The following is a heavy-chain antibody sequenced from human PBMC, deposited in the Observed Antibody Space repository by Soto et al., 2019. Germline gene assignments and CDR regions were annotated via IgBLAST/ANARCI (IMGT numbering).Heavy chain of an antibody. D-gene: IGHD5-12*01. CDR1: GFTFSSYG. CDR3: ARDQMATTCPLDY. V-gene: IGHV3-33*01. Sequence: QVQLVESGGGVVQPGRSLRLSCAASGFTFSSYGMHWVRQAPGKGLEWVAVIWYDGNNKYYADSVKGRFTISRDNSKNMLYLQMSTLRAEDTAVYYCARDQMATTCPLDYGGQGTLVTVSS. J-gene: IGHJ4*02. CDR2: IWYDGNNK.